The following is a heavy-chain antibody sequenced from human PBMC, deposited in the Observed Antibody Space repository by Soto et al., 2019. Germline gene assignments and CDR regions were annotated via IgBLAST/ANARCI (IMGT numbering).Heavy chain of an antibody. CDR2: IWYDGSNK. Sequence: ESGGGVVQPGRSLRLSCAASGFTFSSYGMHWVRQAPGKGLEWVAVIWYDGSNKYYSDSVKGRFTISRDNSKNTLYLQMNSLRAEDTAVYYCARDRGYYGWGVMDVWGQGTTVTVSS. D-gene: IGHD3-10*01. CDR1: GFTFSSYG. V-gene: IGHV3-33*01. J-gene: IGHJ6*02. CDR3: ARDRGYYGWGVMDV.